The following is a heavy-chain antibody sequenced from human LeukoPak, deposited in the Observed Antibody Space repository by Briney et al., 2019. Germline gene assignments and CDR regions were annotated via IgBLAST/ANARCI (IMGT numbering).Heavy chain of an antibody. CDR1: GFTFSSHA. Sequence: GRSLRLSCAASGFTFSSHAMSWVRQAPGEGREWVSAVSGSGDNTYYADSVKGRFAISRDNSKNTLYLHMSSLRAEDTAVYYCACTAYYYYYLDVWGKGTTVTVSS. CDR3: ACTAYYYYYLDV. J-gene: IGHJ6*03. V-gene: IGHV3-23*01. CDR2: VSGSGDNT. D-gene: IGHD5-18*01.